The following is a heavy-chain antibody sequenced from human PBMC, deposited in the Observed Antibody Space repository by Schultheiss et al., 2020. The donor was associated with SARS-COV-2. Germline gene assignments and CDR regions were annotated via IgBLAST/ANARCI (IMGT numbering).Heavy chain of an antibody. CDR1: GFTFSDYG. V-gene: IGHV3-15*07. Sequence: GESLKISCAASGFTFSDYGMQWVRQAPGKGLEWVGRIKSKTDGGTTDYAAPVKGRFTISRDDSKNTLYLQMNSLKTEDTAVYYCTTGSELTYYYGMDVWGQGTTVTVSS. D-gene: IGHD1-7*01. J-gene: IGHJ6*02. CDR3: TTGSELTYYYGMDV. CDR2: IKSKTDGGTT.